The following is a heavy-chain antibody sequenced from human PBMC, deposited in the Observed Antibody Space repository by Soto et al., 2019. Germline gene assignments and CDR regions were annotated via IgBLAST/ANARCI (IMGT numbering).Heavy chain of an antibody. Sequence: GGSLRLSCAASGFTFSSYAMNWVRQAPGKGLEWVSVISGSGSSTYYADSVKGRFTISRDNSKNTLYVQMNSLRAEDTAVYYCASIHYDSSGFLHYWGQGTPVTVSS. CDR1: GFTFSSYA. J-gene: IGHJ4*02. D-gene: IGHD3-22*01. CDR2: ISGSGSST. V-gene: IGHV3-23*01. CDR3: ASIHYDSSGFLHY.